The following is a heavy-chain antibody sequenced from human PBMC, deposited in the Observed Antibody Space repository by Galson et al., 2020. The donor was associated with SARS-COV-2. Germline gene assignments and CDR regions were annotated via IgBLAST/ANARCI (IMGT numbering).Heavy chain of an antibody. CDR2: IYYTGSA. Sequence: ETSQTLSLTCTAPDAPISSGAYYWGWIRQPPGKGLEWMGSIYYTGSAYSNPSFKSRGTISVDTSKKQFSLNLRSVTAADTAVYYCARMVTFGYFDHWGQGSLVIVSS. J-gene: IGHJ4*02. V-gene: IGHV4-39*01. CDR1: DAPISSGAYY. D-gene: IGHD3-16*01. CDR3: ARMVTFGYFDH.